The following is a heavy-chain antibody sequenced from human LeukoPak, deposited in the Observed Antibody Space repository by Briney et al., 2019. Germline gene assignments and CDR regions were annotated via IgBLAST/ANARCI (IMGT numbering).Heavy chain of an antibody. D-gene: IGHD6-19*01. CDR3: ARGQAVAGNNWFDP. J-gene: IGHJ5*02. CDR1: GGSFSGYY. Sequence: PSETLSLTCAVYGGSFSGYYWSWIRQPPGKGLEWIGEINHSGSTNYNPSLKSRVTIPVDTSKNQFSLKLSSVTAADTAVYYCARGQAVAGNNWFDPWGQGTLVTVSS. CDR2: INHSGST. V-gene: IGHV4-34*01.